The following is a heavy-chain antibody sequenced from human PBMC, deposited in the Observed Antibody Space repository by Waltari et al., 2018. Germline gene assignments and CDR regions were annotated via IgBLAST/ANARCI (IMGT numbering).Heavy chain of an antibody. D-gene: IGHD1-26*01. CDR3: ARDRPVGATTEYYFDY. V-gene: IGHV1-69*08. Sequence: QVQLVQSGAEVKKPGSSVKVSCKASGGTFSSYAISWVRLAPGQGLEWMGRVITILGTANYAQKVQGRVTITADKSTSTAYMELSSLRSEDTAVYYCARDRPVGATTEYYFDYWGQGTLVTVSS. CDR2: VITILGTA. J-gene: IGHJ4*02. CDR1: GGTFSSYA.